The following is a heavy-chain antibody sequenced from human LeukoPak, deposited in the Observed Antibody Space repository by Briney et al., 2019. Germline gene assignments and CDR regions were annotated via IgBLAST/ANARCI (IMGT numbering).Heavy chain of an antibody. D-gene: IGHD3-16*01. CDR2: IYSGGST. J-gene: IGHJ6*04. Sequence: PGGSLRLSCAASGFTVSSNYMSWVRQAPGKGLEWVSVIYSGGSTYYADSVKGRFTISRDNSKNTLFLQMNSLRVEDTAVYYCASLYAGQLPSAPMDVWGKGTTVTASS. CDR3: ASLYAGQLPSAPMDV. V-gene: IGHV3-53*01. CDR1: GFTVSSNY.